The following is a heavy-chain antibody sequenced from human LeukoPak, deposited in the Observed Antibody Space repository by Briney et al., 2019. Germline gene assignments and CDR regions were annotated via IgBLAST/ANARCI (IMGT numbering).Heavy chain of an antibody. CDR1: GGSFSGYY. CDR2: INHSGST. V-gene: IGHV4-34*01. Sequence: PSETLSLTCAVYGGSFSGYYWSWIRQPPGKGLEWIGEINHSGSTNYNPSLKSRVTISVDTSKNQFSLKLSSVTAADTAVYYCARRSTVSQNRYYYYYYMDVWGKGTTVTASS. CDR3: ARRSTVSQNRYYYYYYMDV. J-gene: IGHJ6*03. D-gene: IGHD2-2*01.